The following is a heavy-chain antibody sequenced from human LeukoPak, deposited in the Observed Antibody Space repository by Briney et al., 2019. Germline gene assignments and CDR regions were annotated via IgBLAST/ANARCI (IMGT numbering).Heavy chain of an antibody. CDR1: GYTFTGYY. Sequence: ASVKVSCKASGYTFTGYYKHWVRQAPGQGLEWMGWINPNSGGTNYAQKFQGRVTMTRDTSISTAYMELSRLRSEDTAVYYCAREYYYDSSGYYVAFDIWGQGTMVTVSS. D-gene: IGHD3-22*01. CDR2: INPNSGGT. V-gene: IGHV1-2*02. CDR3: AREYYYDSSGYYVAFDI. J-gene: IGHJ3*02.